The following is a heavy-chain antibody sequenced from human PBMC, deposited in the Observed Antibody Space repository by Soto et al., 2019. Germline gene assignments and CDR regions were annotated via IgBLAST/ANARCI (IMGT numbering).Heavy chain of an antibody. Sequence: QIQLVQSGREVKKPGASLKVSCKASGYIFTNYGVTWVRQAPGQGLEWMGWISGYNGDTKYAPKFQSRVTMTTDPSTGTAYLEWRSLRSDDTAIYYCARGTDQTEDYWGQGTLVIVSP. V-gene: IGHV1-18*01. J-gene: IGHJ4*02. CDR3: ARGTDQTEDY. CDR2: ISGYNGDT. D-gene: IGHD1-1*01. CDR1: GYIFTNYG.